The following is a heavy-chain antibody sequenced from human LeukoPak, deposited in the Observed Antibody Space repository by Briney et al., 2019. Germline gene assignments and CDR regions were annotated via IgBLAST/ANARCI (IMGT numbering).Heavy chain of an antibody. V-gene: IGHV4-39*02. CDR2: IYYSGST. CDR3: ARDTYNYYYDSSGYGFDP. J-gene: IGHJ5*02. CDR1: GGSISSSSYY. Sequence: SETLSLTCTVSGGSISSSSYYWGWIRQPPGKGLEWIGSIYYSGSTYYNPSLKSRVTISVDTSKNQFSLQLNSVTPEDTAVYYCARDTYNYYYDSSGYGFDPWGQGTLVTVSS. D-gene: IGHD3-22*01.